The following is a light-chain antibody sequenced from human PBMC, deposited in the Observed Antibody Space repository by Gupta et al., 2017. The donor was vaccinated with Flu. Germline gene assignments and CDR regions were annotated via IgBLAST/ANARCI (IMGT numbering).Light chain of an antibody. V-gene: IGKV3-20*01. CDR1: QSVTRY. CDR3: QQYGSSPGT. J-gene: IGKJ1*01. CDR2: GAS. Sequence: EIVLTQSPGTLSLSPGERATLSCRASQSVTRYLAWYQQKPGQAPRLLIYGASNRATGLPDRFSGSGSETDFTLTISRLEPEDFAVYYCQQYGSSPGTFGQGTKVEIK.